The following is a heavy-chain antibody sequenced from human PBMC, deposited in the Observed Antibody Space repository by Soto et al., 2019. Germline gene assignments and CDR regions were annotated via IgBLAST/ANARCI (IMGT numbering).Heavy chain of an antibody. D-gene: IGHD4-17*01. CDR2: IIPIFGTA. J-gene: IGHJ6*02. CDR3: PRNGDPSYYYYYYGMDV. V-gene: IGHV1-69*01. Sequence: QVQLVQSGAEVKKPGSSVKVSCKASGGTFSSYAISWVRQAPGQGLEWMGGIIPIFGTANYAQKFQGRVTITADESTSTAYMELSSLRSEDTAVYYCPRNGDPSYYYYYYGMDVWGQGTTVTVSS. CDR1: GGTFSSYA.